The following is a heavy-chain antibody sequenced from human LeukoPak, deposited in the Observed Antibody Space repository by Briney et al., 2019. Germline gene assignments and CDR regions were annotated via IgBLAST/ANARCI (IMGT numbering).Heavy chain of an antibody. CDR3: ASVEDGYNSFSFRY. V-gene: IGHV3-21*01. CDR2: ISSSSSYI. CDR1: GFTFSSYS. J-gene: IGHJ4*02. Sequence: PGGSLRLSCAASGFTFSSYSMNWVRQAPGEGLEWVSSISSSSSYIYYADSVKGRFTISRDNAKNSLYLQMNSLRAEDTAVYYCASVEDGYNSFSFRYWGQGTLVTVSS. D-gene: IGHD5-24*01.